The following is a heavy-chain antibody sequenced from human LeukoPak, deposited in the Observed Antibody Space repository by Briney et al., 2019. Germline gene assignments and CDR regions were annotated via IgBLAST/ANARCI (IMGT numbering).Heavy chain of an antibody. J-gene: IGHJ6*02. CDR3: TGGRSDRGYYGFDV. V-gene: IGHV3-72*01. Sequence: PGGSLRLSCAASGFSFSDHYMDWVRQAPGQGLEWVGRIRNKARSYTTEYAASVTGRFTISRDDPKNSLYLQMNSLTIEDTAVYYCTGGRSDRGYYGFDVWGQGTTVIVSS. CDR1: GFSFSDHY. CDR2: IRNKARSYTT.